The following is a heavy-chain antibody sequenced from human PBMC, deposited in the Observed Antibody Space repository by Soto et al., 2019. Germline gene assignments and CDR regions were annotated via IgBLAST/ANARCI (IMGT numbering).Heavy chain of an antibody. Sequence: SETLSLTCTVSGGSIGSSSYYWGWIRQPPGKGLEWIGSIYDRGSTYSNPSLKSRLTTSLDTSKNQFSLKLTSVTAADTAVYYCAGHGYTSGRPYFDYWGQGTLVTDSS. J-gene: IGHJ4*02. V-gene: IGHV4-39*01. CDR2: IYDRGST. CDR1: GGSIGSSSYY. D-gene: IGHD6-19*01. CDR3: AGHGYTSGRPYFDY.